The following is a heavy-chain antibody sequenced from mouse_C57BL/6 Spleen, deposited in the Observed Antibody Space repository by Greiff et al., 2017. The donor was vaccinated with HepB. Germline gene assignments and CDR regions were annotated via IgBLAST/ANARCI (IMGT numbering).Heavy chain of an antibody. J-gene: IGHJ2*01. CDR2: IDPETGGT. D-gene: IGHD1-1*01. CDR3: TRGDYYGSSFFDY. CDR1: GYTFTDYE. V-gene: IGHV1-15*01. Sequence: LVESGAELVRPGASVTLSCKASGYTFTDYEMHWVKQTPVHGLEWIGAIDPETGGTAYNQKFKGKAILTADKSSSTAYMELRSLTSEDSAVYYCTRGDYYGSSFFDYWGQGTTLTVSS.